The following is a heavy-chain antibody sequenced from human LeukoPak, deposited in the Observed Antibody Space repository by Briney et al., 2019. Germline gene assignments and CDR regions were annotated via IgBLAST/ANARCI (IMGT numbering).Heavy chain of an antibody. CDR2: INHSGST. J-gene: IGHJ3*02. CDR3: ARGPSAFDI. V-gene: IGHV4-34*01. Sequence: SETLSLTCAVYGGSFSGYYWSWIRQPPGKGLEWIGEINHSGSTNYNPSLKSRVTISVDTSKNQFSLKPSSVTAADTAVYYCARGPSAFDIWGQGTMVTVSS. CDR1: GGSFSGYY.